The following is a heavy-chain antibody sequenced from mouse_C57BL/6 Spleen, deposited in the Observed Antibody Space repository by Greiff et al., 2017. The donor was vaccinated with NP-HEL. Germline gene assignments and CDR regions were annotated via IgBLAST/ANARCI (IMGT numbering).Heavy chain of an antibody. CDR1: GYTFTSYW. J-gene: IGHJ2*01. CDR3: ARRDLGLDY. D-gene: IGHD4-1*01. CDR2: IDPSDSYT. Sequence: QVQLQQPGAELVKPGASVKLSSKASGYTFTSYWMQWVKQRPGQGLEWIGEIDPSDSYTNYNQKFKGKATLTVDTSSSTAYMQLSSLTSEDSAVYYCARRDLGLDYWGQGTTLTVSS. V-gene: IGHV1-50*01.